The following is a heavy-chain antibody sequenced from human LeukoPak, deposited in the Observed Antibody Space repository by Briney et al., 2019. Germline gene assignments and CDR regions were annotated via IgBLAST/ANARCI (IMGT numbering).Heavy chain of an antibody. CDR3: ARRYSSGSYYYYYMDV. CDR2: VNQGATQK. CDR1: GFDFSTQW. D-gene: IGHD6-19*01. V-gene: IGHV3-7*01. J-gene: IGHJ6*03. Sequence: GGSLRLSCAASGFDFSTQWMSWVRQAPGKGLEWVAIVNQGATQKYYVDSVKGRFTISRDNAENSLYLQMNSLRAEDTAVYYCARRYSSGSYYYYYMDVWGKGTTVTVSS.